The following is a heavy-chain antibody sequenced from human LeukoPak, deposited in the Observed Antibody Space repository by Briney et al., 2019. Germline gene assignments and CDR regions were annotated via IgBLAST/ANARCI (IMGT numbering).Heavy chain of an antibody. V-gene: IGHV3-30-3*01. CDR2: ISYDGSNK. J-gene: IGHJ5*02. D-gene: IGHD6-19*01. CDR3: ARAVAVAGFDP. CDR1: GFTFSSYA. Sequence: PGGSLRLSCAASGFTFSSYAMHWVRQAPGKGLEWVAVISYDGSNKYYADSVKGRFTISRDNSKNTLYLQMNSLRAEDTAVYYCARAVAVAGFDPWGQGTLVTVSS.